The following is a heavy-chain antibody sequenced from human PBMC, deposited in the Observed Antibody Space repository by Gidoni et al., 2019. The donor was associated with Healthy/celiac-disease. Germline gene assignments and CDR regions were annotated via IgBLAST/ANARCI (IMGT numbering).Heavy chain of an antibody. CDR3: AKEHENRYGDYGLGYYFDY. D-gene: IGHD4-17*01. J-gene: IGHJ4*02. CDR1: GFTFSSYA. Sequence: EVQLLESGGGLVQPGGSLRLSCAASGFTFSSYAMSWVRQAPGKGLEWVSAISGSGGSPYNADAVKGRFTISRDNSKNTLYLQMNSLRAEDTAVYYCAKEHENRYGDYGLGYYFDYWGQGTLVTVSS. V-gene: IGHV3-23*01. CDR2: ISGSGGSP.